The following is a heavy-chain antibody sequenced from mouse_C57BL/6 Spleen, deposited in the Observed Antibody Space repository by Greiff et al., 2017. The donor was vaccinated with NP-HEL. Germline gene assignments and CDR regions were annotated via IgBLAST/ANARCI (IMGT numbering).Heavy chain of an antibody. J-gene: IGHJ2*01. CDR2: IDPSDSET. CDR1: GYTFTSYW. CDR3: ARYRAFYDYEGSFDY. Sequence: VQLQQPGAELVRPGSSVKLSCKASGYTFTSYWMPWVKQRPIQGLEWIGNIDPSDSETHYNQKFKDKATLTVDKSSSTAYMQLSSLTSEDSAVYYCARYRAFYDYEGSFDYWGQGTTLTVSS. V-gene: IGHV1-52*01. D-gene: IGHD2-4*01.